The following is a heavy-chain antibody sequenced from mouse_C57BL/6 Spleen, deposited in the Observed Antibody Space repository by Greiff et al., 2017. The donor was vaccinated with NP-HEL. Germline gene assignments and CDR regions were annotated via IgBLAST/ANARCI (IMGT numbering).Heavy chain of an antibody. CDR3: ARSRYSPYYYAMDY. CDR2: IFPGSGST. D-gene: IGHD2-12*01. J-gene: IGHJ4*01. Sequence: VQLQQSGPELVKPGASVKISCKASGYTFTDYYINWVKQRPGQGLEWIGWIFPGSGSTYYNEKFTGQATLTVDKSSSTAYMLLSSLTSEYSAVYFCARSRYSPYYYAMDYWGQGTSVTVSS. V-gene: IGHV1-75*01. CDR1: GYTFTDYY.